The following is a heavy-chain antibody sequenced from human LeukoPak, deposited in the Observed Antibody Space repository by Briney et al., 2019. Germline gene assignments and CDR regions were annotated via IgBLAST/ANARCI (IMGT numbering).Heavy chain of an antibody. J-gene: IGHJ4*02. CDR3: ARLPGGLGRYYFEY. CDR1: GHTFTSYA. D-gene: IGHD3-16*02. CDR2: INPANGIT. V-gene: IGHV1-3*01. Sequence: ASVKVSCKASGHTFTSYAIHWVRQAPGQRLEWMGWINPANGITKYSQKFQGRVTITSDTSASTAHMELSGLRSEDAAVYYCARLPGGLGRYYFEYWGQGTLVAVSS.